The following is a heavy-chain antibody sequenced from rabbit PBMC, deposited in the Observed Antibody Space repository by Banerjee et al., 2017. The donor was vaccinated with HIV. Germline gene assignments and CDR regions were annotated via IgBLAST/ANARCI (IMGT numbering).Heavy chain of an antibody. CDR3: ARSSTMNIGFNL. D-gene: IGHD1-1*01. CDR2: ICAGSSGST. CDR1: GFSFSSRYY. V-gene: IGHV1S40*01. J-gene: IGHJ4*01. Sequence: QSLEESGGDLVKPGASLTLTCTASGFSFSSRYYMCWVRQAPGKGLEWIACICAGSSGSTYYASWAKGRFTISKTSSTTVTLQMTSLTAADTATYFCARSSTMNIGFNLWGQGTLVTVS.